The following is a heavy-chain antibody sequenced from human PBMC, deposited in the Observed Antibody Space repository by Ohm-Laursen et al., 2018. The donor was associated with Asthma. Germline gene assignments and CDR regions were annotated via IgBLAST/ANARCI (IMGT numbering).Heavy chain of an antibody. CDR2: IYYSGST. CDR1: GGSISSGGYY. Sequence: TLSLTCTVSGGSISSGGYYWSWIRQHPGKGLEWIGYIYYSGSTYYNPSLKSRVTISVDTSKKQFSLRLTSVTAADTAVYYCAKDDAWYPVVGAFDIWGQGTMVTVSS. V-gene: IGHV4-31*03. J-gene: IGHJ3*02. D-gene: IGHD2-15*01. CDR3: AKDDAWYPVVGAFDI.